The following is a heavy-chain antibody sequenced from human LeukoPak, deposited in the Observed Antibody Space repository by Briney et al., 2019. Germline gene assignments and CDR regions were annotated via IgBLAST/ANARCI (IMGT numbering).Heavy chain of an antibody. J-gene: IGHJ3*02. V-gene: IGHV1-2*02. CDR2: INPNSGGT. CDR1: GYTFTGYY. Sequence: GASVKVSCKASGYTFTGYYMHWVRQAPGQGLEWMGWINPNSGGTNYAQKFQGRVTMTRDTSISTAYMELSRLRSDDTAVYHCAREVLRYFDWLSDAFDIWGQGTMVTVSS. CDR3: AREVLRYFDWLSDAFDI. D-gene: IGHD3-9*01.